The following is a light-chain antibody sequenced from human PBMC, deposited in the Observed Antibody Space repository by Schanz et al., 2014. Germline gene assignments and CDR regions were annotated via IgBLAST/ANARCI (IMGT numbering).Light chain of an antibody. J-gene: IGLJ2*01. CDR3: QSYDSSLSGLV. V-gene: IGLV2-8*01. CDR1: SSDIGRYNY. CDR2: DVT. Sequence: QSVLTQPPSASGSPGQSVTISCTGTSSDIGRYNYVSWYQHHPGKAPKLLIYDVTKRPSGVPDRFSGSKSGNTASLTISGLQAEDEADYYCQSYDSSLSGLVFGGGTKLTVL.